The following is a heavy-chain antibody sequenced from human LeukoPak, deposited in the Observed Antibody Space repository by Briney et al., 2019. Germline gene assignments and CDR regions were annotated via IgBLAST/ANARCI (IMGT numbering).Heavy chain of an antibody. V-gene: IGHV4-39*07. CDR3: ARDSSRLFDY. D-gene: IGHD6-6*01. CDR1: GYSISSSPYY. Sequence: SETLSLTCTVSGYSISSSPYYWGWIRQPPGKGLEWIGSTHYSGSTYYNPSLKSRVTISVDTSTNHFSLKVNSMIAADTAVYYCARDSSRLFDYWGQGTLVTVSS. J-gene: IGHJ4*02. CDR2: THYSGST.